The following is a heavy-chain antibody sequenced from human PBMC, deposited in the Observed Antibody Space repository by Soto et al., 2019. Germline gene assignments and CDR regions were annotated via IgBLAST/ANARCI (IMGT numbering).Heavy chain of an antibody. CDR1: GFTFSDYY. D-gene: IGHD1-7*01. V-gene: IGHV3-11*05. J-gene: IGHJ4*02. CDR3: AIDQETTSPHFDY. CDR2: ISSSSSYT. Sequence: GGSLRLSCAASGFTFSDYYMSWIRQAPGKGLEWVSYISSSSSYTNYADSVKGRFTISRDNAKNSLYLQMNSLRAEDTAVYYCAIDQETTSPHFDYWGPGTLVTVSS.